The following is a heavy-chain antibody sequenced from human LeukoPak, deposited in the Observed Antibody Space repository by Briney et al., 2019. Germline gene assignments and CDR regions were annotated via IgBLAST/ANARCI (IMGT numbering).Heavy chain of an antibody. Sequence: ASVKVSCKASGYTFTDHAMHWVRQAPGQRLEWMGWINAGNGNTKYSQKFQDRVTITREPSATTAYMELNSLTSEDTAVYYCARVSDDSGWNFDYWGQGTLVTVSS. CDR3: ARVSDDSGWNFDY. D-gene: IGHD6-19*01. J-gene: IGHJ4*02. CDR2: INAGNGNT. CDR1: GYTFTDHA. V-gene: IGHV1-3*01.